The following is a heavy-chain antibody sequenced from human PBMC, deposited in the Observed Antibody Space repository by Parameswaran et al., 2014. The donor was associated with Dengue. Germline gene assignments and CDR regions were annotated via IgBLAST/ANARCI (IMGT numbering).Heavy chain of an antibody. CDR1: GFTVSSNY. J-gene: IGHJ4*02. CDR2: IYSGGST. V-gene: IGHV3-53*01. Sequence: QAGGPVRLSCAASGFTVSSNYMSWVRQAPGKGLEWVSVIYSGGSTYYADSVKGRFTISRDNSKNTLYLQMNSLRAEDTAVYYCARAPRVLLWFGESPIDYWGQGTLVTVSS. CDR3: ARAPRVLLWFGESPIDY. D-gene: IGHD3-10*01.